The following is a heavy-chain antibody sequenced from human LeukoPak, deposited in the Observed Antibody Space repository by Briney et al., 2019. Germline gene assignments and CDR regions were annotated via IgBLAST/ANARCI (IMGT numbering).Heavy chain of an antibody. CDR3: AKEPDVLFSSGLVGDISFDP. D-gene: IGHD6-25*01. V-gene: IGHV3-23*01. CDR2: ISGSGGST. CDR1: GFTFSSYA. J-gene: IGHJ5*02. Sequence: PGGSLRLSCAASGFTFSSYAMSWVRQAPGKGLEWVSAISGSGGSTYYADSAKGRFTISRDNSKNTLYLQMNSLRAEDTAVYYCAKEPDVLFSSGLVGDISFDPWGQGTRVTVSS.